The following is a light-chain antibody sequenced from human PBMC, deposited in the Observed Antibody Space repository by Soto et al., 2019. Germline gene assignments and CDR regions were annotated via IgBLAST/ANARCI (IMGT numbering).Light chain of an antibody. CDR3: SSYTSSGTLV. CDR1: SSDVGGYNY. J-gene: IGLJ1*01. Sequence: QSVLTQPASVSGSPGQSITISCTGTSSDVGGYNYVSWYQHHPGKAPKLMIYEVSNRPSGVSNRFSGSKSGNTASLTISGLHAEDEADYYCSSYTSSGTLVFGTGTKVTVL. CDR2: EVS. V-gene: IGLV2-14*01.